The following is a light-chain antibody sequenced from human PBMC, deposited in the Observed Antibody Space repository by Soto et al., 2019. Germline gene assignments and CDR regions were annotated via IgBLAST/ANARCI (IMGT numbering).Light chain of an antibody. V-gene: IGKV2-28*01. CDR1: QSLLHSNGYNY. Sequence: DIVMTQSPLSLLVTPGEPASISCRSSQSLLHSNGYNYLDWYLQKPGQSTQLLIYLGSNRAPGVPDRFSGSGSGADFTLKISKVEAEDVGVYYCKQALQTRVTFGGGTKVEMK. CDR2: LGS. J-gene: IGKJ4*01. CDR3: KQALQTRVT.